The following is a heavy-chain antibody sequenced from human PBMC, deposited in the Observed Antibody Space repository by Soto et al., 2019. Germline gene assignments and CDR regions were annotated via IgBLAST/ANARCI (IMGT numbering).Heavy chain of an antibody. V-gene: IGHV4-61*01. CDR2: IYYSGST. CDR3: ARDRGGITVSSKPLGEWFDP. Sequence: SETLSLTCTVSGASVSSGSYYWSWIRQPPGKGLEWIGHIYYSGSTSYNPSLKSRVTMSVDTSKNQFSLKLTSVTAADTAVYYCARDRGGITVSSKPLGEWFDPWGQGTLVTVSS. D-gene: IGHD3-16*01. J-gene: IGHJ5*02. CDR1: GASVSSGSYY.